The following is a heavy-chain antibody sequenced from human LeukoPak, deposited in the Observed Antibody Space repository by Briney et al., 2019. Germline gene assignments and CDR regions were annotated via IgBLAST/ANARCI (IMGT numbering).Heavy chain of an antibody. CDR3: ASWSLVES. V-gene: IGHV3-23*01. CDR2: IGGGGGST. Sequence: GGSLRLSCAASGFTLRSYAMSGVRQAPGKGLEWVSLIGGGGGSTKYAASVKGRFTISRDDSENTLYLQMNSLRAEHTAVYYCASWSLVESWGQGTLVTVSS. D-gene: IGHD2-15*01. CDR1: GFTLRSYA. J-gene: IGHJ5*02.